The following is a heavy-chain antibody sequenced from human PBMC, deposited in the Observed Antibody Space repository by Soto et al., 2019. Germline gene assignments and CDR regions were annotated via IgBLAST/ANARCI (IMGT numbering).Heavy chain of an antibody. Sequence: GGSLRLSCAASGFTFSDYYMSWIRQAPGKGLEWVSYISSSGSTIYYADSVKGRFTISRDNAKNSLYLQMNSLRAEDTAVYYCARAPYYYDSSGYVVPWGQGTLVTVSS. V-gene: IGHV3-11*04. J-gene: IGHJ5*02. CDR2: ISSSGSTI. CDR3: ARAPYYYDSSGYVVP. CDR1: GFTFSDYY. D-gene: IGHD3-22*01.